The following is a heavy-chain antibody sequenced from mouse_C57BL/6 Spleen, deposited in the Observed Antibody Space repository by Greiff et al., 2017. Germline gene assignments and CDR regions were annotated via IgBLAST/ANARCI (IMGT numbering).Heavy chain of an antibody. CDR3: ARDYCGSSPWFAY. V-gene: IGHV1-59*01. J-gene: IGHJ3*01. Sequence: VQLQQPGAELVRPGTSVKLSCKASGYTFTSYWMHWVKQRPGQGLEWIGVIDPSDSYTNYNQQFKGKATLTVDTSYSTAYMQLSSLTSEGSAVYYCARDYCGSSPWFAYWGQGTLVTVSA. CDR2: IDPSDSYT. CDR1: GYTFTSYW. D-gene: IGHD1-1*01.